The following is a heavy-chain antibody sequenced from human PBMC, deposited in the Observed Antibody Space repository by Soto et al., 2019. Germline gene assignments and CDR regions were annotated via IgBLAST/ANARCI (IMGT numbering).Heavy chain of an antibody. V-gene: IGHV3-9*01. CDR2: LSWNSGSI. Sequence: EVQLVESGGGLVQPGRSLRLSCAASGFTFDDYAMHWVRQAPGKCLEWGSGLSWNSGSIGYADSVKGRFTISRDNAKNSLYLQMNSRRAEDTALYYCAKAKFQNYGDYYFDYWGQGTLVTVSS. J-gene: IGHJ4*02. D-gene: IGHD4-17*01. CDR1: GFTFDDYA. CDR3: AKAKFQNYGDYYFDY.